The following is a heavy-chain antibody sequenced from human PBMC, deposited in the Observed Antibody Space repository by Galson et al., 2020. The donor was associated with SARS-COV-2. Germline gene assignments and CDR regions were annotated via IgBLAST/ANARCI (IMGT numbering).Heavy chain of an antibody. CDR3: ARSSRQYYYYYMDV. CDR2: ISHDGSNK. V-gene: IGHV3-30*03. CDR1: GFTFSSYD. Sequence: GGSLRLSCAASGFTFSSYDMHWVRQAPGKGLEWVALISHDGSNKYYADSVKSRFTISRDNSKNTLYLQMNSLRAEDTAVYYCARSSRQYYYYYMDVWGKGTTVTISS. J-gene: IGHJ6*03.